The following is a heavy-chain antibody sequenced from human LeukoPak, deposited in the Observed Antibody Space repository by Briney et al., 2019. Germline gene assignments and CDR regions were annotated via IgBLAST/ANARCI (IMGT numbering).Heavy chain of an antibody. J-gene: IGHJ6*02. CDR1: GGSISSGGYY. Sequence: NPSETLSLTCTVSGGSISSGGYYWSWIRQHPGKGLEWIVYIYYSGSTYYNPSLKSRVTISVDTSKNQFSLKLSSVTAADTAVYYCARGGVGYGDYDYYYYGMDVWGQGTTVTVSS. CDR3: ARGGVGYGDYDYYYYGMDV. D-gene: IGHD4-17*01. CDR2: IYYSGST. V-gene: IGHV4-31*03.